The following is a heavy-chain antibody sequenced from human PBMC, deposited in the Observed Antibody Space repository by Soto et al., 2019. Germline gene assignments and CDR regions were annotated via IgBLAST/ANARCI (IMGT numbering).Heavy chain of an antibody. V-gene: IGHV4-34*01. Sequence: SDTLALTSAVYGGSFGGYYWSGIRQPPGTGLEWIGESNHSGSTNYNPSLKSRVTISVDTSKNQFSLTLSSVSAADTAVYYCASGASARRFAYWGQGTLVTVSS. CDR3: ASGASARRFAY. J-gene: IGHJ4*02. CDR1: GGSFGGYY. CDR2: SNHSGST.